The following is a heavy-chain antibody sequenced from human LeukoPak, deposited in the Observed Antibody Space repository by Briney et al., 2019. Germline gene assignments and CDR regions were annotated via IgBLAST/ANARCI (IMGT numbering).Heavy chain of an antibody. Sequence: GGSLRLSCVASGFSFGSYWMAWVRQAPGKGLEWVANMKDDGIDKYHVDSVKGRFTISRDNTKNSLYLHMSSLRVEDTAVYYWAREGREGYNYPALDFWGQGILVTVSS. J-gene: IGHJ4*02. CDR2: MKDDGIDK. V-gene: IGHV3-7*05. CDR1: GFSFGSYW. CDR3: AREGREGYNYPALDF. D-gene: IGHD5-24*01.